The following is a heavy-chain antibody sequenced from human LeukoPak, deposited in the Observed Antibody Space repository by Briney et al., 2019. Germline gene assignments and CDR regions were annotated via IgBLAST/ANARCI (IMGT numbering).Heavy chain of an antibody. V-gene: IGHV3-64D*09. CDR2: ISSNGGST. CDR1: GFTFSSYA. J-gene: IGHJ4*02. CDR3: GRSGDFWSGSGVAY. D-gene: IGHD3-3*01. Sequence: PGGSLRLSCSASGFTFSSYAMHWVRQAPGKGLEYVSAISSNGGSTYYADSVKGRFTISRDNSKNTLYLQMSSLRAEDTAVYYCGRSGDFWSGSGVAYWGQGTLVTVSS.